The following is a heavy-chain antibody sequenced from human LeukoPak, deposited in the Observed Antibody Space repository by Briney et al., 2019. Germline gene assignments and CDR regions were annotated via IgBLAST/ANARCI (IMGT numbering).Heavy chain of an antibody. CDR3: ARGPRRGWFDP. CDR1: GGSISSSSFH. J-gene: IGHJ5*02. V-gene: IGHV4-39*07. Sequence: PSETLSLTCTVSGGSISSSSFHWGWIRQPPGKGLEWIGTVFHTGSTYYNPSLESRITISVDTSKNQFSLKLSSVTAADTAVYYCARGPRRGWFDPWGQGTLVTVSS. CDR2: VFHTGST. D-gene: IGHD3-10*01.